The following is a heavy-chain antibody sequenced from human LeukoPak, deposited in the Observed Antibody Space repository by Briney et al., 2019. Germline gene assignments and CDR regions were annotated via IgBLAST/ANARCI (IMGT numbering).Heavy chain of an antibody. Sequence: ASVRVSCKASGYIFTNYAIQWVRQAPGQRLEWLGWFNPGNGDTRYSQRFQGRVTITSDASATTAYMELHSLTAEDTAVYYCSRDRWHCRVNCDSVCYYGLDVWGQGTTITVSS. CDR3: SRDRWHCRVNCDSVCYYGLDV. D-gene: IGHD4-23*01. CDR1: GYIFTNYA. CDR2: FNPGNGDT. J-gene: IGHJ6*02. V-gene: IGHV1-3*01.